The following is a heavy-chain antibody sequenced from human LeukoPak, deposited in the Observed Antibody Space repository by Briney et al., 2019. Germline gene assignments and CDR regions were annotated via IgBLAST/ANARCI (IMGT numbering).Heavy chain of an antibody. V-gene: IGHV1-69*10. J-gene: IGHJ4*02. CDR1: GGTFSSYG. CDR2: IIPILGTA. Sequence: SVKVSCKASGGTFSSYGLSWVRPAPGQGLEWMGGIIPILGTANYAQKFQGRVTMTADKSTSTACMELSSLRSEDTAVYYCARCRGSSWYEFDYWGQGTLVTVSS. CDR3: ARCRGSSWYEFDY. D-gene: IGHD6-13*01.